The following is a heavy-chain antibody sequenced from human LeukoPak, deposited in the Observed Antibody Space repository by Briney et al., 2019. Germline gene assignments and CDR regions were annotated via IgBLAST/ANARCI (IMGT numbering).Heavy chain of an antibody. CDR2: IYSDGST. D-gene: IGHD1-14*01. CDR3: ARDPQVSY. V-gene: IGHV3-53*01. Sequence: PGGSLRLSCAASGFTVSSNYMTWVRQARGKGLEWVSVIYSDGSTFYADSVKGRFTISRDSFKNTLYLQMNSLRAEDTAVYYCARDPQVSYWGQGALVTVSS. CDR1: GFTVSSNY. J-gene: IGHJ4*02.